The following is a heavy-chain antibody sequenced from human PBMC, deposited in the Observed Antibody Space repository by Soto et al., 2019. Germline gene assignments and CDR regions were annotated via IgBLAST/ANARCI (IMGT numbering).Heavy chain of an antibody. Sequence: GVSLRLSCAASGFTFSRYGMNWLRQAPGKGLEWVASISSSTSYVYYADSVKDRFSTSRDNAKNILYLEMYGLRTEDTAVYYCARDPSEGRVGNWFESWGQGTLVTVSS. D-gene: IGHD2-2*01. CDR1: GFTFSRYG. CDR3: ARDPSEGRVGNWFES. V-gene: IGHV3-21*06. CDR2: ISSSTSYV. J-gene: IGHJ5*01.